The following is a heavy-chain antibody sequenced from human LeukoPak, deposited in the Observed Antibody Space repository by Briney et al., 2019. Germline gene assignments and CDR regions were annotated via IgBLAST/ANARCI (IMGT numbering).Heavy chain of an antibody. CDR1: GFRFSDYA. J-gene: IGHJ4*02. V-gene: IGHV3-30-3*01. CDR2: ISKDGYNT. Sequence: GGSLRLSCAASGFRFSDYAVHWIRQAPGKGLEWVAIISKDGYNTDYADSVKGRFTISRDNSKNTLYLQMNSLRVEDTALYYCARNDYGTYYFDYWGQGTLVTGSS. CDR3: ARNDYGTYYFDY. D-gene: IGHD4-17*01.